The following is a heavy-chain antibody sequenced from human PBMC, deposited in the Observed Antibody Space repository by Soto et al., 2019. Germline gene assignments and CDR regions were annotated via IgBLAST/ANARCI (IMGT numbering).Heavy chain of an antibody. V-gene: IGHV5-51*01. CDR3: AREFGGEYHARRSWYPAY. J-gene: IGHJ4*02. D-gene: IGHD3-10*01. CDR1: GYKFIDYW. CDR2: IYPGDFDI. Sequence: GESLKISCKGSGYKFIDYWIGWVRQVPGKGLEWMGSIYPGDFDIKYGPSFHGQVTISADKSITTVYLHWSGLKASDTGIYHCAREFGGEYHARRSWYPAYWGQGTQVTVSS.